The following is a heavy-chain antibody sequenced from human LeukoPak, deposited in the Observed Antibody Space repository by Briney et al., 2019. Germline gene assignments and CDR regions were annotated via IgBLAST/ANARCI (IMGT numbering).Heavy chain of an antibody. V-gene: IGHV3-7*01. Sequence: GGSLRLSCAASGFTVSSNYMSWVRQAPGKGLEWVANINKDGSDKKYVDSVKGRFTISRDNANNSLYLQMNSLRAEDTAVYYCARDFHRYYYDSSGYNAFDIWGQGTMVTVSS. J-gene: IGHJ3*02. CDR1: GFTVSSNY. CDR3: ARDFHRYYYDSSGYNAFDI. D-gene: IGHD3-22*01. CDR2: INKDGSDK.